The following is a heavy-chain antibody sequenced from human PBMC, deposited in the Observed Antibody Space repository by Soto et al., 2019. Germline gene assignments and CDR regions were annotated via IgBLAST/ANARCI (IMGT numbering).Heavy chain of an antibody. J-gene: IGHJ5*02. CDR2: INHSGST. V-gene: IGHV4-34*01. CDR3: ARGDSSSWYVS. D-gene: IGHD6-13*01. CDR1: GGSFSGYY. Sequence: QVQLQQWGAGLLKPSETLSLTCAVYGGSFSGYYWSWIRQPPGKGLEWVGEINHSGSTNYNPSLKGRVPIAVDTSKNQVSLQLGSVPAADTAVYYCARGDSSSWYVSWGQGTLVSVSS.